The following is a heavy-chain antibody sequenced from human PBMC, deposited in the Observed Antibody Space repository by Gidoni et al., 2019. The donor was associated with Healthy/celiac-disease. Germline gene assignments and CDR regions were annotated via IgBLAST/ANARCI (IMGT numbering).Heavy chain of an antibody. CDR1: GFTFSSYS. J-gene: IGHJ4*02. D-gene: IGHD3-10*01. Sequence: EVQLVESGGGLDKPGGSLRLSCAASGFTFSSYSMNWVRQAPGKGLEWVSSISSSSSYIFYADSLKGRFTISRDNAKNSLFLQMNSLRAEDTAVYYCARDLTLVRGVFDYWGQGTLVTVSS. V-gene: IGHV3-21*01. CDR3: ARDLTLVRGVFDY. CDR2: ISSSSSYI.